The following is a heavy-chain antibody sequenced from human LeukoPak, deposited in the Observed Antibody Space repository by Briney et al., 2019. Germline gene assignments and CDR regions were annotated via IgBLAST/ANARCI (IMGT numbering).Heavy chain of an antibody. D-gene: IGHD3-3*01. CDR3: AKGYSPPYYDFWSGYYTGIASVP. J-gene: IGHJ5*02. V-gene: IGHV3-33*06. CDR2: IWYDGTNK. Sequence: GRSLRLSCAASGFTFSSYGMHWVRQAPGKGLEWVALIWYDGTNKYYADSVKGRFTISRDNSKNTLYLQMNGLRAEDTAVYYCAKGYSPPYYDFWSGYYTGIASVPWGQGTLVTVSS. CDR1: GFTFSSYG.